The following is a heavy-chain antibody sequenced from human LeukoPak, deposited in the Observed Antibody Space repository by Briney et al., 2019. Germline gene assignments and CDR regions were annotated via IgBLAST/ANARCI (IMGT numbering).Heavy chain of an antibody. CDR3: AREYNEFDY. CDR1: GFTFSSYE. D-gene: IGHD1-14*01. J-gene: IGHJ4*02. Sequence: GGSLRLSCAASGFTFSSYEMNWVRQAPGKGLEWVSYISGSGSTIYYADSVKGRFTISRDNAKNSLFLQMNSLRAEDKAVYYCAREYNEFDYWGQGTLVTVSS. V-gene: IGHV3-48*03. CDR2: ISGSGSTI.